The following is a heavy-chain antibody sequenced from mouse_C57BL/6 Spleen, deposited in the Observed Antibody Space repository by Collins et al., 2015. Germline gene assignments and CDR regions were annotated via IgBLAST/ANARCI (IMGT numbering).Heavy chain of an antibody. CDR2: IYPGSGST. D-gene: IGHD1-1*01. J-gene: IGHJ3*01. Sequence: WVTWVKQRPGQGLEWTGDIYPGSGSTNYNEKFKSKATLTVDTSSSTAYMQLSSLTSEDSAVYYCARRGSSFPWFAYWGQGTLVTVSA. V-gene: IGHV1-55*01. CDR1: W. CDR3: ARRGSSFPWFAY.